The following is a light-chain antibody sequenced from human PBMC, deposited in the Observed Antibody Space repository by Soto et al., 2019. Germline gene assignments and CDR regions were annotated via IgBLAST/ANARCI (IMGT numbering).Light chain of an antibody. CDR1: SSDVGAYNY. CDR3: CSYAGTYTWV. Sequence: QSVLTQPRSVSGSPGQSVTISCTGTSSDVGAYNYVSWYQQYPGKAPKLMVFDVTKRPSGGPNRFSGSKSDNTASLTISGLQAQDGAAYYCCSYAGTYTWVFGGGTKVTVL. CDR2: DVT. J-gene: IGLJ3*02. V-gene: IGLV2-11*01.